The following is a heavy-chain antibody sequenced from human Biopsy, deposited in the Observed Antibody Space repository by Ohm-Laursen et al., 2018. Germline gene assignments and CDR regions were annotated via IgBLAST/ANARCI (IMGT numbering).Heavy chain of an antibody. CDR1: GYTFTNYD. D-gene: IGHD2-15*01. J-gene: IGHJ4*02. CDR3: AGVLSATIPFDY. Sequence: ASVKVSCKASGYTFTNYDINWVRQAPGQGPEWMGWVNPNSGNTGYAQKFQGRVAMTRSTSISTAYMELSSLTSEDTAVYYCAGVLSATIPFDYWGQGTLVTVSS. V-gene: IGHV1-8*01. CDR2: VNPNSGNT.